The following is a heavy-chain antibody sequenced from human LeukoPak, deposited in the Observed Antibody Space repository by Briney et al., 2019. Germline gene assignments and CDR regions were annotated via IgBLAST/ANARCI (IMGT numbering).Heavy chain of an antibody. CDR3: ARHNGDSYYFDY. J-gene: IGHJ4*02. V-gene: IGHV5-51*01. CDR1: GYSFTTYW. D-gene: IGHD2-21*02. Sequence: GEPLKISCKSSGYSFTTYWIGWVRQMPGKGLEWMGIIYPGDSDTRYSPSFQGQVTISADKPISTAYLQWSSLKASDTAMYYCARHNGDSYYFDYWGQGTLVTASS. CDR2: IYPGDSDT.